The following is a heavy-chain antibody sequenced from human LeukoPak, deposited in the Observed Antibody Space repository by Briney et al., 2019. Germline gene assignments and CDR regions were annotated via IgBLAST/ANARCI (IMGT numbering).Heavy chain of an antibody. CDR2: IYYSGST. D-gene: IGHD6-13*01. CDR1: GGSISSSSYY. CDR3: ARHGSYSSSFGYFDY. J-gene: IGHJ4*02. Sequence: SETLSLTCTVSGGSISSSSYYWGWIRQPPGKGLEWIGSIYYSGSTYYNPPLKSRVTISVDTSKNQFSLKLSSVTAADTAVYYCARHGSYSSSFGYFDYWGQGTLVTVSS. V-gene: IGHV4-39*01.